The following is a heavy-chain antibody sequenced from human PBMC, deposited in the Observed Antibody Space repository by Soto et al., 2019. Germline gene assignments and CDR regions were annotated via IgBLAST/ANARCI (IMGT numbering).Heavy chain of an antibody. V-gene: IGHV4-31*03. CDR2: IYYSGGT. D-gene: IGHD1-7*01. CDR1: GGSISSGGYY. J-gene: IGHJ4*02. CDR3: ASRDPGTSVDY. Sequence: SETLSLTCTVSGGSISSGGYYWSWIRQHPGKGLEWIGYIYYSGGTYYNPSLKSRVTISVDTSKNQFSLKLTSLTAADTAVYYCASRDPGTSVDYWGQGTLVTVSS.